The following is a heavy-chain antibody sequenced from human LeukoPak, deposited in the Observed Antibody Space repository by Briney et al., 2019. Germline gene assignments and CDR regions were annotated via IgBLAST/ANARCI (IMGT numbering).Heavy chain of an antibody. CDR1: GFTFSSYW. D-gene: IGHD3-22*01. CDR3: ARDRIIKYYYDSSGYSPHDY. V-gene: IGHV3-7*01. J-gene: IGHJ4*02. CDR2: IKQDGSEK. Sequence: GGSLRLSCVASGFTFSSYWMSWVRQAPGKGLECVADIKQDGSEKYYVDSVKGRFTISRDNAKNSLYLQMNSLRAEDTAVYYCARDRIIKYYYDSSGYSPHDYWGQGTLVTVSS.